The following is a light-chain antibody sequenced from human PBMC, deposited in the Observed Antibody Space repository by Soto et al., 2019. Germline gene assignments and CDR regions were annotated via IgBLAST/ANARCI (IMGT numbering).Light chain of an antibody. CDR2: FAS. J-gene: IGKJ1*01. V-gene: IGKV1-8*01. CDR1: QWISSY. CDR3: QLYDILLRT. Sequence: AVRMSQSPSSFSASTGDRVTITCRASQWISSYLAWYQQKPGKAPELLISFASTWQSGVPSRFSGSGSGTEFTLTISCLQSEDFASYYCQLYDILLRTFGEGTKVDI.